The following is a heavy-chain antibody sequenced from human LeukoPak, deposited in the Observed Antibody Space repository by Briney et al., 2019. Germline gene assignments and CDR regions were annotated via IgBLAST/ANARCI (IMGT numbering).Heavy chain of an antibody. CDR1: GGSFSGYY. CDR2: INHSGST. V-gene: IGHV4-34*01. CDR3: ARVGPNDSGSLYYFDH. Sequence: PSETLSLTCAVYGGSFSGYYWSWIRQPPGKGLEWIGEINHSGSTNYNPSLKSRVTISVDTSKNQFSLKLSSVTAADTAVYYCARVGPNDSGSLYYFDHWGQGTLVTVSS. J-gene: IGHJ4*02. D-gene: IGHD3-10*01.